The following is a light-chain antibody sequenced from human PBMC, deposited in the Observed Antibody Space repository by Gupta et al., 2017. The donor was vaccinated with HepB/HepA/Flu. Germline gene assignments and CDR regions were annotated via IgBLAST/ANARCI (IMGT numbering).Light chain of an antibody. Sequence: QTVLLQVLSLSVPPGGPVVLTWAPSTGAVTSGYYTNWVQQKPGQAPRALIYSISNKHSWTPARFSGSLLGGKVALTLSVVQPEDEADYYCLLSYGGAWVFGGGTKLTVL. CDR2: SIS. CDR1: TGAVTSGYY. J-gene: IGLJ3*02. V-gene: IGLV7-43*01. CDR3: LLSYGGAWV.